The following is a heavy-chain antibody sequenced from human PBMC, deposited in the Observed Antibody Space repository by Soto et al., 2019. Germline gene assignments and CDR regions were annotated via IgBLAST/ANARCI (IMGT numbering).Heavy chain of an antibody. Sequence: HPGGSLRLSCAASGFAFSNYEMNWVRQAPGKGLEWVSHISLSGSTIYYADSVKGRFTISRDDAKNSLYLQMDSLRADDTAVYYCARESFSASPNFFDYWGQGTLVTVSS. J-gene: IGHJ4*02. D-gene: IGHD3-3*02. CDR1: GFAFSNYE. V-gene: IGHV3-48*03. CDR2: ISLSGSTI. CDR3: ARESFSASPNFFDY.